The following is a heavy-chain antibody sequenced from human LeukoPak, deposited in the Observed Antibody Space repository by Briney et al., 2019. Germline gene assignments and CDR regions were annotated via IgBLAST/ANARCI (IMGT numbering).Heavy chain of an antibody. D-gene: IGHD6-19*01. J-gene: IGHJ3*02. Sequence: ASVKVSCKASGYTFTSYGISWVRQAPGQGLEWMGWISAYNGNTNYAQKFQGRVTMTRDTSISTAYMELSRLRSDDTAVYYCARSLSSGWPDAFDIWGQGTMVTVSS. CDR3: ARSLSSGWPDAFDI. CDR2: ISAYNGNT. CDR1: GYTFTSYG. V-gene: IGHV1-18*01.